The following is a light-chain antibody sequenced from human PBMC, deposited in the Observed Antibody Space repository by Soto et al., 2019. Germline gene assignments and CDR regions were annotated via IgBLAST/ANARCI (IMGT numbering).Light chain of an antibody. CDR3: HNSNTRPQWT. CDR1: QSVSTN. V-gene: IGKV3-15*01. Sequence: IVMTQSPATMSVSPGERATLSCRASQSVSTNLAWYQQKPGQAPRLLIYGASTRATGIPARFSGGGSGTEFTPTLSSLKSADFPVYYFHNSNTRPQWTCARGTKVE. CDR2: GAS. J-gene: IGKJ1*01.